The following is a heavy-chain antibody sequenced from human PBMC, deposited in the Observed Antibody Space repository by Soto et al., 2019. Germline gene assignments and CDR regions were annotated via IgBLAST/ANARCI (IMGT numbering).Heavy chain of an antibody. V-gene: IGHV3-21*01. CDR3: VRESYPAKDFDI. CDR1: GFTFSNYN. D-gene: IGHD2-2*01. Sequence: EVQLVESGGGLVKPGESLRLSCAASGFTFSNYNINWVRQAPGKGLEGVSSIRSRSIDMYYADSVKGRFTISRDDAKNSLSLQMNVLRAEDTAVYFCVRESYPAKDFDIWGQGTMVTVSS. J-gene: IGHJ3*02. CDR2: IRSRSIDM.